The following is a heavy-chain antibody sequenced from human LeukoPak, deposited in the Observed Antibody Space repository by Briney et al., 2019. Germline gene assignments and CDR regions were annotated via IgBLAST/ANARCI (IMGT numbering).Heavy chain of an antibody. J-gene: IGHJ4*02. CDR3: ARDRYYYDSSGSH. CDR1: GGSISSGGYY. V-gene: IGHV4-31*03. CDR2: IYYSGST. Sequence: SQTLSLTCTVSGGSISSGGYYWSWIRQHPGKGLEWIGYIYYSGSTYYNPSLKSRVTISVDTSKNQFSLKLSSVTAAVTAVYYCARDRYYYDSSGSHWGQGTLVTVSS. D-gene: IGHD3-22*01.